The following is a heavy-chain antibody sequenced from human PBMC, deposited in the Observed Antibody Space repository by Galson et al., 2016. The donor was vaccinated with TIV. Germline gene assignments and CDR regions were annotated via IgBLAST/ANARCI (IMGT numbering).Heavy chain of an antibody. J-gene: IGHJ6*02. CDR1: GYTFSTYA. D-gene: IGHD6-6*01. V-gene: IGHV1-2*04. CDR2: INPNSGGT. Sequence: SVKVSCKASGYTFSTYAKHWVRQAPGQRLEWMGWINPNSGGTNYAQKFQGWVTMTRDTSISTAYMELSRLRSDDTAVYYCARGRDIAARLAFYYYYSMDVWGQGTTVTVSS. CDR3: ARGRDIAARLAFYYYYSMDV.